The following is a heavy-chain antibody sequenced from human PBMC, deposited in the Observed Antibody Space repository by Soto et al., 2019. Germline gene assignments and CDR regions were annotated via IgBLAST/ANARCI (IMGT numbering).Heavy chain of an antibody. J-gene: IGHJ4*01. Sequence: SETLSLTCAVSGGSMRSNNRWSWVRQPPGKGLEWIGEIFHSGSTNYNPSLKTRVTISVDKSKNQFSLKLTYVTAADTAVYYCVRGYYYDNSAWPPGEWGQGTLVPVSS. CDR1: GGSMRSNNR. V-gene: IGHV4-4*02. CDR3: VRGYYYDNSAWPPGE. CDR2: IFHSGST. D-gene: IGHD3-22*01.